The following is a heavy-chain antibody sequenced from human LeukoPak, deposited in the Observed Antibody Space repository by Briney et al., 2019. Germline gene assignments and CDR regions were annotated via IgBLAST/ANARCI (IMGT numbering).Heavy chain of an antibody. J-gene: IGHJ5*01. Sequence: GGSLRLSYAASGFSVSSNYMSWVRQAPGKGLEWVSVIYSGGSTYYADSVKGRFTISRDNSKNTLYLQMNSLRAEDTAVYYCARDSSQGTRWFDSWGQGTLVTVS. CDR3: ARDSSQGTRWFDS. CDR1: GFSVSSNY. D-gene: IGHD1-14*01. V-gene: IGHV3-53*01. CDR2: IYSGGST.